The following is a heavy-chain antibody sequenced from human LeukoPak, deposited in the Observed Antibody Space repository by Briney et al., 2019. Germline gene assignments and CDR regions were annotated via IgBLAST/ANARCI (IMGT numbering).Heavy chain of an antibody. CDR1: GFTFSSYA. J-gene: IGHJ4*02. V-gene: IGHV3-30*04. D-gene: IGHD3-9*01. CDR2: ISYDGSNK. CDR3: AKDLPDYDILTGYYH. Sequence: GGSLRLSCAASGFTFSSYAMHWVRQAPGKGLEWVAVISYDGSNKYYADSVKGRFTISRDNSKNTLYLQMNSLRAEDAAVYYCAKDLPDYDILTGYYHWGQGTLVTVSS.